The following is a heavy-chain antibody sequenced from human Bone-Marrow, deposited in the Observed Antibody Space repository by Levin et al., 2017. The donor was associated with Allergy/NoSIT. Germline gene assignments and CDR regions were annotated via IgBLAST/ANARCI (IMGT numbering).Heavy chain of an antibody. CDR1: GGSVTNDNYY. V-gene: IGHV4-39*01. J-gene: IGHJ5*02. Sequence: SETLSLTCTLSGGSVTNDNYYWGWIRQPPGKGLELIGTIYYNGNTYYNPSLKSRVTISVDTSKNQFSLKLTSVTAADTAIYYCTRHSYGRGRLDPWGQGTLVTVSS. CDR2: IYYNGNT. D-gene: IGHD3-16*01. CDR3: TRHSYGRGRLDP.